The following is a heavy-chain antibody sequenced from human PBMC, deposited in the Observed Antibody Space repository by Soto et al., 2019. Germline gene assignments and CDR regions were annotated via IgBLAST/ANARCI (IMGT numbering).Heavy chain of an antibody. Sequence: QVQLQESGPGLVKPSETLSLTCTVSGGSISSYYWSWIRQPPGKGLEWIGYIYYSGSTNYNPSLKSRVTSSVDTSKHQFSLKLSSVTAADTAVYYCARQEVEAVAGKDAFDIWGQGTMVTVSS. CDR1: GGSISSYY. CDR3: ARQEVEAVAGKDAFDI. J-gene: IGHJ3*02. CDR2: IYYSGST. D-gene: IGHD6-19*01. V-gene: IGHV4-59*08.